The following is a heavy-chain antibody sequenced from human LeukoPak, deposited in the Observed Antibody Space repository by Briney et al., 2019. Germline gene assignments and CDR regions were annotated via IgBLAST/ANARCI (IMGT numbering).Heavy chain of an antibody. V-gene: IGHV4-30-4*01. D-gene: IGHD4/OR15-4a*01. Sequence: SETLSLTCTVSGGSISSGDYYWSWIRQPPGKGLEWIGYIYYSGSTYYNPSLRSRVTMSVDTSKNQFSLKLSSVTAADTAVYYCARELTYADYWGQGTLVTVSS. CDR3: ARELTYADY. CDR1: GGSISSGDYY. CDR2: IYYSGST. J-gene: IGHJ4*02.